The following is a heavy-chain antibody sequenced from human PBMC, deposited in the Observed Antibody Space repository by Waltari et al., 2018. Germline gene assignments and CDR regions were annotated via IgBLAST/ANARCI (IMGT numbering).Heavy chain of an antibody. V-gene: IGHV1-3*04. CDR1: EYRFTSYP. CDR2: INTANGNT. CDR3: AREMTRGGGSLDY. J-gene: IGHJ4*02. Sequence: QVQVVQSGGEVKEPGASVKVSCKASEYRFTSYPLHWVRQAPGQSLEWMGWINTANGNTRYSQKFQGRVTFTRDTSASTAFMGLSSLISEDTAMYYCAREMTRGGGSLDYWGQGTLVTVSS. D-gene: IGHD3-16*01.